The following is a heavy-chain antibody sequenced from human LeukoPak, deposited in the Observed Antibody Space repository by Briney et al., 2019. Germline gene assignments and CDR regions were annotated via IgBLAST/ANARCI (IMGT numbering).Heavy chain of an antibody. CDR2: ISSNGGST. V-gene: IGHV3-64*01. D-gene: IGHD6-13*01. J-gene: IGHJ4*02. CDR3: ARGGSSRYDAVAVGGGFDY. CDR1: GFTFSSYA. Sequence: GGSLRLSCAASGFTFSSYAMHWVRQAPGKGLEYVSAISSNGGSTYYANSVKGRFTISRDNSKNTLYLQMGSLRAEDMAVYYWARGGSSRYDAVAVGGGFDYWGQGTLVTVSS.